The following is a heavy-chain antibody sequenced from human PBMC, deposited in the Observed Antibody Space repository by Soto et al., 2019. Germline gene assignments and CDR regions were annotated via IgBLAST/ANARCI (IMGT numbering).Heavy chain of an antibody. V-gene: IGHV5-51*01. CDR3: ARRRGLVGSFDY. Sequence: GESLKISFKGSGYSFTTYWLGWVRQVPGKGLEWMGIIYPGDSDTRYSPSFQGQVTISADKSISAAYLQWSSLKASDTAMYFCARRRGLVGSFDYWGRGTLVTVSS. CDR1: GYSFTTYW. D-gene: IGHD3-9*01. J-gene: IGHJ4*02. CDR2: IYPGDSDT.